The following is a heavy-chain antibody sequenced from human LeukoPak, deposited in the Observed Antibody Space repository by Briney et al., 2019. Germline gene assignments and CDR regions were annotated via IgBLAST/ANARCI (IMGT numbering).Heavy chain of an antibody. J-gene: IGHJ4*02. Sequence: PGGSLRLSCAASGFTFSSYAMHWVRQAPGKGLEWVAVISYDGSNKYYADSVKGRFTISRDNSKNTLYLQMNSLRAEDTAVYYCARDRIMGGFDYWGQGTLVTVSS. CDR3: ARDRIMGGFDY. CDR2: ISYDGSNK. V-gene: IGHV3-30-3*01. D-gene: IGHD3-16*01. CDR1: GFTFSSYA.